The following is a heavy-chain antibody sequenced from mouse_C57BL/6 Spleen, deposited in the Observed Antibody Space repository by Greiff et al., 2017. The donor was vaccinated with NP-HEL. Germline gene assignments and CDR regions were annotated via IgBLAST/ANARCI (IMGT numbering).Heavy chain of an antibody. V-gene: IGHV5-4*01. CDR1: GFTFSSYA. CDR3: ARDQGGSIHMDY. D-gene: IGHD1-1*01. J-gene: IGHJ4*01. Sequence: EVKLVESGGGLVKPGGSLKLSCAASGFTFSSYAMSWVRQTPEKRLEWVATISAGGSYTYYPDNVKGRFTISRDNAKNTLYLQMSHLKSEDTAMYYCARDQGGSIHMDYWGQGTSVTVSS. CDR2: ISAGGSYT.